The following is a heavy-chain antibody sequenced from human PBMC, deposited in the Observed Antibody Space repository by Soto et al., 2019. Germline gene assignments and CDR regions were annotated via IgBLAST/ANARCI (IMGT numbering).Heavy chain of an antibody. CDR2: IKSKTDGGTT. V-gene: IGHV3-15*01. CDR1: GFTFSNAW. J-gene: IGHJ3*02. CDR3: TTDSGYSYGYGVPAYAFAFDI. D-gene: IGHD5-18*01. Sequence: GGSLRLSCAASGFTFSNAWMSWVRQAPGKGLEWVGRIKSKTDGGTTDYAAPVKGRFTISRDDSKNTLYLQMNSLKTEDTAVYYCTTDSGYSYGYGVPAYAFAFDIWGQGTMVTVSS.